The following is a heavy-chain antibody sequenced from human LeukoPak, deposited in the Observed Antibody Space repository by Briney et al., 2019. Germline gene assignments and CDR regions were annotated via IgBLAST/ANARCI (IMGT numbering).Heavy chain of an antibody. V-gene: IGHV3-7*03. J-gene: IGHJ4*02. CDR1: GFIFSNCW. CDR3: ARDSQDSSSSPLDY. CDR2: IKTDASVK. D-gene: IGHD6-6*01. Sequence: PGGSLRLSCETSGFIFSNCWMTWVRQAPGKGLEWVANIKTDASVKYYADSVKGRFTISRDNAKNSLYLQMNSLRAEDTALYHCARDSQDSSSSPLDYWGQGTLVTVSS.